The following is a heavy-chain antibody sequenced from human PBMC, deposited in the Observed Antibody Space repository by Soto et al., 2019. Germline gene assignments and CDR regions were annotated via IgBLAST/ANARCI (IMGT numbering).Heavy chain of an antibody. D-gene: IGHD5-18*01. CDR1: GYAFTSYD. Sequence: ASVKVSCKASGYAFTSYDINWVRQATGQGLEWMGWMNPNSGNTGYAQKFQGRVTMTRNTSISTAYMELSSLRSEDTAVYYCASGYSYGAAAFDIWGQGTMVTVSS. CDR2: MNPNSGNT. V-gene: IGHV1-8*01. J-gene: IGHJ3*02. CDR3: ASGYSYGAAAFDI.